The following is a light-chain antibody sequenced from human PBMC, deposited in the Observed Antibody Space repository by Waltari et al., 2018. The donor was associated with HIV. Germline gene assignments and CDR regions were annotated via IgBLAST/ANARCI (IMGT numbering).Light chain of an antibody. CDR1: QSISTY. CDR3: QQRSNWPLT. CDR2: DAS. V-gene: IGKV3-11*01. Sequence: DIVLTQSPPTLSFSPGERATLSCRASQSISTYLAWYHLKSGQAPRLLIYDASKRAPGVPIRFSGSGSGTEFTLIISSLEPEDFAVYFCQQRSNWPLTFGGGTKVDI. J-gene: IGKJ4*01.